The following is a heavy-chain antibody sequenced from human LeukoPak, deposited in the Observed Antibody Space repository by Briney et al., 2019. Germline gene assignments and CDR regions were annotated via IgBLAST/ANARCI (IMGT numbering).Heavy chain of an antibody. CDR1: GFTFSSYS. Sequence: PGGSLRLSCAASGFTFSSYSMNWVRQAPGKGLEWVSYISSSRTTKYYADSVKGRFTISRDNAKNSLYLQMNSLRAEDTAVYCCARDVGVYRDRGDYWGQGTLVTVSS. CDR2: ISSSRTTK. V-gene: IGHV3-48*04. J-gene: IGHJ4*02. D-gene: IGHD4-17*01. CDR3: ARDVGVYRDRGDY.